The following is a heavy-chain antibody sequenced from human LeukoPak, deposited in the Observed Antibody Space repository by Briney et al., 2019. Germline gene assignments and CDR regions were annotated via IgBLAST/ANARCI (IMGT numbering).Heavy chain of an antibody. Sequence: GGSLRLSCAASGFSLSNHAVHWVRQAPGKGLEWVTIISHHGSTTHYADSVQGRFTISRDNSKNTVFLQMSSLRRDDTAVYYCARGVGKWKLLPLDLWGRGALVTASS. CDR3: ARGVGKWKLLPLDL. J-gene: IGHJ5*02. CDR1: GFSLSNHA. D-gene: IGHD1-26*01. V-gene: IGHV3-30*04. CDR2: ISHHGSTT.